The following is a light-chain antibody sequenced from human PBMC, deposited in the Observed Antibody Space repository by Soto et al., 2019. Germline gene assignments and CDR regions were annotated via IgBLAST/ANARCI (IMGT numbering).Light chain of an antibody. CDR1: QGISSY. Sequence: AIRMTQSPSSLSASTGDRVTITCRASQGISSYLAWYQQKPGKAPKLLIYAASTLQSGVPSRFSGSGSGTAFTLTISCLQSEDFATYYCQQYYSYPYTLGQGTKLEIK. CDR2: AAS. CDR3: QQYYSYPYT. V-gene: IGKV1-8*01. J-gene: IGKJ2*01.